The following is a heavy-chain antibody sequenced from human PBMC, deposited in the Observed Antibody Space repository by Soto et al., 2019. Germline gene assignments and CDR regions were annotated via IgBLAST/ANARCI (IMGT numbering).Heavy chain of an antibody. Sequence: SETLSLTCAVYGGSFSGYYWSWIRQPPGKGLEWIGEINHSGSTNYNPSLKSRVTISVDTSKNQFSLKLSSVTAADTAVYYCARDLGESFFDYWGQGTLVTVSS. V-gene: IGHV4-34*01. J-gene: IGHJ4*02. D-gene: IGHD3-10*01. CDR2: INHSGST. CDR1: GGSFSGYY. CDR3: ARDLGESFFDY.